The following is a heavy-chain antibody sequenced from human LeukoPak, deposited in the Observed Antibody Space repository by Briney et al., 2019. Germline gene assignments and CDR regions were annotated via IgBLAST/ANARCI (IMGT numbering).Heavy chain of an antibody. CDR2: IYSGGST. V-gene: IGHV3-53*01. D-gene: IGHD5-18*01. CDR1: GFTFSSNY. Sequence: GGSLRLSCAASGFTFSSNYMNWVRQAPGKGLEWVSVIYSGGSTYYAGSMEGRFTNSRDNSKKTLYLQMNSLRAEDTAVYYCARGGYSYGIPENWFDPWGQGTLVTVSS. CDR3: ARGGYSYGIPENWFDP. J-gene: IGHJ5*02.